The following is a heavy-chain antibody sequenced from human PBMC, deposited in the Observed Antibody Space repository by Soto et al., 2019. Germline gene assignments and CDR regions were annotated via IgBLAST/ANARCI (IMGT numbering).Heavy chain of an antibody. CDR1: GGSISSGGYY. CDR2: IYYSGST. CDR3: ARETTVVTNDAFDI. Sequence: SETLSLTCTVSGGSISSGGYYWSWIRQHPGKGLEWIGYIYYSGSTYYNPSLKSRVTISVDTSKNQFSLKLSSVTAADTAVYYCARETTVVTNDAFDIWGQGTMVTVSS. D-gene: IGHD4-17*01. V-gene: IGHV4-31*03. J-gene: IGHJ3*02.